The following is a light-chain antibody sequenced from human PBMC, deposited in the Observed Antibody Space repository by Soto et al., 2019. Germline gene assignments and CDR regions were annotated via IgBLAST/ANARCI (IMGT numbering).Light chain of an antibody. V-gene: IGLV1-44*01. CDR3: STWDDSLNGCWV. J-gene: IGLJ3*02. CDR2: TND. CDR1: TSNIGNNN. Sequence: SVLTQPPSASGTPGQSVTISCSGSTSNIGNNNVKWYQQLPGTAPKLLIHTNDQRPSGVPDRFSGSKSGTSASLAISGLQSEDEADYYCSTWDDSLNGCWVFGGGTKLTVL.